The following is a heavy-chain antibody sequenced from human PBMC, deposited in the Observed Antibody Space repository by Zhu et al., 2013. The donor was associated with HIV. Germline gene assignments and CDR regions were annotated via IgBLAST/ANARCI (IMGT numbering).Heavy chain of an antibody. D-gene: IGHD3-22*01. V-gene: IGHV1-3*01. CDR1: GYTFTSYA. CDR2: INAGNGNT. J-gene: IGHJ5*02. Sequence: QVQLVQSGAEVKKPGASVKVSCKASGYTFTSYAMHWVRQAPGQRLEWMGWINAGNGNTKYSQKFQGRVTITRDTSASTAYMELSSLRSEDTAVYYCARNYYDSSPVTLRSMRFDPWGQGTLVTVSS. CDR3: ARNYYDSSPVTLRSMRFDP.